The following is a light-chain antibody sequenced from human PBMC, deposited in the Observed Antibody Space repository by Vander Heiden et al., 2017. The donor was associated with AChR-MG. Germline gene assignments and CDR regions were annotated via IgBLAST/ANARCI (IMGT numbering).Light chain of an antibody. Sequence: DIVMTQSPDSLAVSLGERATINCKSSQSVLYSSNNKNYLAWYQQKPGQPPKLLIYWASTRESGVPDRFSGSGYGTDFTLTISSLQAEDVAVYYCQQNDSTLSLTFGGGTKVEIK. CDR1: QSVLYSSNNKNY. CDR3: QQNDSTLSLT. V-gene: IGKV4-1*01. CDR2: WAS. J-gene: IGKJ4*01.